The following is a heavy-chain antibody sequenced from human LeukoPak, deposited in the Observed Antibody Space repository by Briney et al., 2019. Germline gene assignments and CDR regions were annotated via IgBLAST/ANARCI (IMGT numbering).Heavy chain of an antibody. CDR1: GDSISNNY. CDR2: FSHSGDF. V-gene: IGHV4-59*12. CDR3: ARDQESVDGWFDG. J-gene: IGHJ5*02. Sequence: KPSETLSLTCSVSGDSISNNYWSWTRQPPGKGLEWIGCFSHSGDFNYNPSLKSRVTMSVDTSKNQFSLNLSSVTAADTAVYYCARDQESVDGWFDGSGQGILVTVSS. D-gene: IGHD3-9*01.